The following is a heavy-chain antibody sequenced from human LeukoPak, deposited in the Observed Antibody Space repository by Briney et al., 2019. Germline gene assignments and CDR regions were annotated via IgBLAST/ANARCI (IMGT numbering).Heavy chain of an antibody. CDR3: ARDAAIYGNSGYYYLY. CDR2: ISAYNGNT. J-gene: IGHJ4*02. CDR1: GYTFTSYG. V-gene: IGHV1-18*01. Sequence: ASVKVSCKASGYTFTSYGISWVRQAPGQGLEWMGWISAYNGNTNYAQKLQGRVTMTTDTSTTTAYMELSRLTSEDTAVYYCARDAAIYGNSGYYYLYWGQGTLVTVSS. D-gene: IGHD3-22*01.